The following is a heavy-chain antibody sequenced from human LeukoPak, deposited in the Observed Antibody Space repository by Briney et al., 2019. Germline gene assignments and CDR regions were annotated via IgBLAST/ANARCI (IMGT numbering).Heavy chain of an antibody. CDR3: ARGRLWFGV. CDR2: MNPNSGNT. V-gene: IGHV1-8*01. Sequence: ASVKVSCKASGYTFISYGITWVRQATGQGLEWMGWMNPNSGNTGYAQKFQGRVTITRNTSISTAYMELSSLRSEDTAVYYCARGRLWFGVWGQGTLVTVSS. J-gene: IGHJ4*02. CDR1: GYTFISYG. D-gene: IGHD3-10*01.